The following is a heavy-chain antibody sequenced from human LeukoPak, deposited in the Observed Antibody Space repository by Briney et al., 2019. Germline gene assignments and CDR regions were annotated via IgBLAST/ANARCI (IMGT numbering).Heavy chain of an antibody. D-gene: IGHD3-10*01. CDR3: ARDPMVRGVFDY. CDR2: ISSSSSYI. CDR1: GFTFSSYS. Sequence: GGSLRLSCAASGFTFSSYSMNWVRQAPGKGLEWVSSISSSSSYIYYADSVKGRFTISRDNAKSSLYLQMNSLRAEDTAVYYCARDPMVRGVFDYWGQGTLVTVSS. V-gene: IGHV3-21*01. J-gene: IGHJ4*02.